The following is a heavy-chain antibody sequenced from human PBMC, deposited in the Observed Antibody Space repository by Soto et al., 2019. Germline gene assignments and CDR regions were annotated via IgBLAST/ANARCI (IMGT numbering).Heavy chain of an antibody. D-gene: IGHD3-16*01. V-gene: IGHV1-3*01. CDR3: ARDRRQVPVLGLYYYDY. J-gene: IGHJ4*02. CDR1: GYTYIRYA. CDR2: INVGNGNT. Sequence: ALVKVSCKASGYTYIRYAVHWVRQATRQRLEWMGWINVGNGNTKYSQKFQGRVTITRDTSASTAYVELSSLTSEDTAVYYCARDRRQVPVLGLYYYDYWGQGTLVTVSS.